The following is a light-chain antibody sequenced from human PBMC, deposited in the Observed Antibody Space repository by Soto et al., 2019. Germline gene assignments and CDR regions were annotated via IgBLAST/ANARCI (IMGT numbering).Light chain of an antibody. CDR1: QDIRKY. Sequence: DIQMTQSPSSLSASVGDRVTITCQASQDIRKYLNWDQQKTGKAPKLLIYDASNLETGVPSRFSGSGSGTDFTFTISSLQPEDIATDYCQQYDNLPFTFGPGTKVEIK. V-gene: IGKV1-33*01. CDR3: QQYDNLPFT. CDR2: DAS. J-gene: IGKJ3*01.